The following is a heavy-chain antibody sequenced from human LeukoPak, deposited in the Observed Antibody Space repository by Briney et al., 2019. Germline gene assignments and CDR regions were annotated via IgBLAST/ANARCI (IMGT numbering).Heavy chain of an antibody. CDR1: GFTFSSYA. CDR2: ISGSGGST. CDR3: ASATEDLSYFDY. V-gene: IGHV3-23*01. Sequence: PGVSLRLSCAASGFTFSSYAMSWVRQAPGKGLDCVSAISGSGGSTYYADSVKGRFTISRDNSKSTLFLQMNSLRAEDTALYYCASATEDLSYFDYCGQGTLVTVSS. J-gene: IGHJ4*02.